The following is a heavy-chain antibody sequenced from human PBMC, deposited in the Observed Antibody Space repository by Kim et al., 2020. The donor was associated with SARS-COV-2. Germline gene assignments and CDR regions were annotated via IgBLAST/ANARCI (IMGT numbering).Heavy chain of an antibody. J-gene: IGHJ6*03. CDR2: ISRHRANT. D-gene: IGHD3-22*01. CDR3: PRPFRTCSLYDRRGYHSRYYYYHLDV. Sequence: LPWFRHPPGHRLQYISAISRHRANTYYANSVQRRFTISRDNSKHPLYLQVGRLRPDDTAVYYCPRPFRTCSLYDRRGYHSRYYYYHLDV. V-gene: IGHV3-64*01.